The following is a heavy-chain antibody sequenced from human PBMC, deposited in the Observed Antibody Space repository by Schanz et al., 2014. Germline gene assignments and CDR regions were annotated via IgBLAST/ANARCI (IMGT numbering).Heavy chain of an antibody. V-gene: IGHV1-18*01. J-gene: IGHJ5*02. CDR2: ISAYTNNT. D-gene: IGHD2-2*01. Sequence: QVHLVQSGGEMKKPGASVKVSCKASGYTFNTYGLNWVRQAPGQGLEWMGWISAYTNNTNYAQKVQGRVTMTTDTSTDTAYMELRSLRSDDTAVYYCARDRRRYCSTASCLHDNWFDPWGQGTLVIVSS. CDR3: ARDRRRYCSTASCLHDNWFDP. CDR1: GYTFNTYG.